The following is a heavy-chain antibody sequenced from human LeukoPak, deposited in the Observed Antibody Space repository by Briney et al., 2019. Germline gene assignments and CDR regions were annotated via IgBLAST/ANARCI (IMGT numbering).Heavy chain of an antibody. J-gene: IGHJ6*03. D-gene: IGHD2-15*01. Sequence: SVKVSCKASRGTFSSYAISWVRQAPGQGLEWMGRIIPIFGTANYAQKFQGRVTITTDESTSTAYMELSSLRSEDTAVYYCARDRYCSGGSCYSYYYFYMDVWGKGTTVTVSS. CDR1: RGTFSSYA. CDR2: IIPIFGTA. CDR3: ARDRYCSGGSCYSYYYFYMDV. V-gene: IGHV1-69*05.